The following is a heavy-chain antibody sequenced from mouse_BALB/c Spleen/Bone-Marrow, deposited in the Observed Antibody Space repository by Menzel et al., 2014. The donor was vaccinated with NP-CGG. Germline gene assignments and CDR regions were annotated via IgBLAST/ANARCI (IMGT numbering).Heavy chain of an antibody. CDR1: GFTFTDYY. Sequence: EVMLVESGGGLVQPGGSLRLSCATSGFTFTDYYMNWVRQPPRKALEWLGFIRNKANGYTTEYSASVKSRFTISRDNSQNILYLQMNTLRADDSATYYCARDKGRVFFDYWGQGTTLTVSS. J-gene: IGHJ2*01. CDR2: IRNKANGYTT. CDR3: ARDKGRVFFDY. V-gene: IGHV7-3*02.